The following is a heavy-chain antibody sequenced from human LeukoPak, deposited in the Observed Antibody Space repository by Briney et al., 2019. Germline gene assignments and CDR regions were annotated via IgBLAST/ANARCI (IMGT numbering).Heavy chain of an antibody. CDR2: ISAYNGNT. Sequence: ASVKVSCKVSGYTFTSYGISWVRQAPGQGLEWMGWISAYNGNTNYAQKLQGRVTMTTDTSTSTAYMELRSLRSDDTAVYYCARHIVVVKDLGYFDYWGQGTLVTVSS. CDR3: ARHIVVVKDLGYFDY. D-gene: IGHD2-21*01. J-gene: IGHJ4*02. CDR1: GYTFTSYG. V-gene: IGHV1-18*01.